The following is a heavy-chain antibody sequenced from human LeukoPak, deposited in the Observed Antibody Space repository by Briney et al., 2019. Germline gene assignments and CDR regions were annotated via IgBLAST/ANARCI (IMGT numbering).Heavy chain of an antibody. J-gene: IGHJ4*02. V-gene: IGHV3-23*01. CDR2: ISGSGGST. CDR1: GFTFSSYA. D-gene: IGHD3-22*01. Sequence: GGSLRLSCAASGFTFSSYAMSWVRQAPGKGLEWVSAISGSGGSTYYADSVKGRFTISRDNSKNTLYLQMNSLRAEDTAVYYCAKVFQDYCDSSGYGGLDYWGQGTLVTVSS. CDR3: AKVFQDYCDSSGYGGLDY.